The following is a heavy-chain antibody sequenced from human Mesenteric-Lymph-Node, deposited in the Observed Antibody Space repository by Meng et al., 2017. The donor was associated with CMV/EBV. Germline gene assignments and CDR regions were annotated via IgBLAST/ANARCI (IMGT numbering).Heavy chain of an antibody. Sequence: KVSCKGSGYSFTSYWINWVRQMPGKGLEWMGIIYPGDSDTRYSPSFQGQVTISADKSISTAYLQWSSLKASDTAMYYCARQAGRLGYNMDVWGQGTTVTVSS. D-gene: IGHD5-24*01. V-gene: IGHV5-51*01. CDR1: GYSFTSYW. CDR3: ARQAGRLGYNMDV. J-gene: IGHJ6*02. CDR2: IYPGDSDT.